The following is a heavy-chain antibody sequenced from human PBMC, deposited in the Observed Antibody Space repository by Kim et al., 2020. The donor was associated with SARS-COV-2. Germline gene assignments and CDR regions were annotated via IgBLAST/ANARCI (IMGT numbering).Heavy chain of an antibody. V-gene: IGHV3-73*01. D-gene: IGHD2-21*02. Sequence: GGSLRLSCAASGFTFSGYAMHWVRQASEKGLEWVGRIRSNANNYGTAYAASVGGRFARSRDDSKNTAYLQMNSLKAEDTAVYDCTTYVTGLGSFRGQGTLVTVSS. J-gene: IGHJ4*02. CDR2: IRSNANNYGT. CDR3: TTYVTGLGSF. CDR1: GFTFSGYA.